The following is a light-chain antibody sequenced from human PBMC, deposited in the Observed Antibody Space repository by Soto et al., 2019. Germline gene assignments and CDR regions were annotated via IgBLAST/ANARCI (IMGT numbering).Light chain of an antibody. V-gene: IGLV1-40*01. CDR3: QSYDNSLSGVV. CDR1: SSNIGAGFD. CDR2: DND. Sequence: QSVLTQPPSVSGAPGQRIIISCTGSSSNIGAGFDVHWYQHLPGTAPTLLVYDNDNRPSGLPARFSDSRSGTSASLAITSLQADDEADYYCQSYDNSLSGVVFGGGTKLTVL. J-gene: IGLJ2*01.